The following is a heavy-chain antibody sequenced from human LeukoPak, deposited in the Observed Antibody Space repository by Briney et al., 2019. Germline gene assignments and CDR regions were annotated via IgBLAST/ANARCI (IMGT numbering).Heavy chain of an antibody. CDR2: IYYSWTT. CDR1: GGSISSTSHY. CDR3: ARAYHYGSGSTNYYFDY. V-gene: IGHV4-39*07. Sequence: SETLSLTCSVSGGSISSTSHYWGWIRRPPGKGLEWIGSIYYSWTTYYNPSLKSRVTVSIDTSKNQFSLSLSSVTAADTAVYYCARAYHYGSGSTNYYFDYWGQGTLVTVSS. D-gene: IGHD3-10*01. J-gene: IGHJ4*02.